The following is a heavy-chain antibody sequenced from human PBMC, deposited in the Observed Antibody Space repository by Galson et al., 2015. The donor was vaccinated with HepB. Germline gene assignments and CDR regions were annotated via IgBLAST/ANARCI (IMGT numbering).Heavy chain of an antibody. CDR1: GFTFSSYS. J-gene: IGHJ4*02. D-gene: IGHD2-2*01. CDR2: ISSSSSYI. CDR3: ASGYCSSTSCYLYYFDY. V-gene: IGHV3-21*01. Sequence: SLRLSCAASGFTFSSYSMNWVRQAPGKGLEWVSSISSSSSYIYYADSVKGRFTISRDNAKNSLYLRMNSLRAEDTAVYYCASGYCSSTSCYLYYFDYWGQGTLVTVSS.